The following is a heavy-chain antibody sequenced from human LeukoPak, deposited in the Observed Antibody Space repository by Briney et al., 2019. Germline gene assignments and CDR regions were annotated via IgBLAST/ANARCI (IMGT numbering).Heavy chain of an antibody. CDR2: IRSKANSYAT. CDR3: TYTPSGSYNC. J-gene: IGHJ4*02. D-gene: IGHD1-26*01. CDR1: GFIFNNYW. Sequence: GGSLRLSCAASGFIFNNYWMSWVRQASGKGLEWVGRIRSKANSYATAYAASVKGRFTISRDDSKNTAYLQMNSLKTEDTAVYYCTYTPSGSYNCWGQGTLVTVSS. V-gene: IGHV3-73*01.